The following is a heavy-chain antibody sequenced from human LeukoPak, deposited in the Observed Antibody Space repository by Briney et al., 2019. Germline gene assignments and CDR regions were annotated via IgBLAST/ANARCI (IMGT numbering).Heavy chain of an antibody. J-gene: IGHJ4*02. D-gene: IGHD3-3*01. CDR1: GFTFSSYW. Sequence: GGSLRLSCAASGFTFSSYWMTWVRQAPGKGLEGVGNIKGDGSEKYYVDSVKGRFTISRDNAKNSLYLQMNSLRAEDTAVYYCARDFRFLEDYWGREPWSPSPQ. CDR3: ARDFRFLEDY. CDR2: IKGDGSEK. V-gene: IGHV3-7*01.